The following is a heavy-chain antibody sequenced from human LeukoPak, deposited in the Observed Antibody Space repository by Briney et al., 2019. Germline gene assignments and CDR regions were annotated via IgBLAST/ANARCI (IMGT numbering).Heavy chain of an antibody. CDR1: GFTFSSYA. CDR3: AKDREGTIADYFDY. D-gene: IGHD1-7*01. V-gene: IGHV3-23*01. Sequence: PGGSLILSCAASGFTFSSYAMSWVRQAPGKGLEWVSSISGSGGSTYYADSVKGRFTISRDNSKNTLYLQMNSLRGEDTAVYYCAKDREGTIADYFDYWGQGTLVTVSS. CDR2: ISGSGGST. J-gene: IGHJ4*02.